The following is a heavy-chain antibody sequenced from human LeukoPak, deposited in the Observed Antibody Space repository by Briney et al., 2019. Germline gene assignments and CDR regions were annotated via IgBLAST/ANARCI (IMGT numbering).Heavy chain of an antibody. V-gene: IGHV3-23*01. Sequence: PGGSLRLSCAASGFTFSSYAMSWVRQAPGKGLEWVSAISGSGGSTYYADSVKGRLTISRDDSKNTLYLQMNSLRAEDTAVYYCAKGYNYDIIPPPRGYYYYGMDVWGQGTTVTVSS. D-gene: IGHD5-18*01. CDR1: GFTFSSYA. CDR3: AKGYNYDIIPPPRGYYYYGMDV. J-gene: IGHJ6*02. CDR2: ISGSGGST.